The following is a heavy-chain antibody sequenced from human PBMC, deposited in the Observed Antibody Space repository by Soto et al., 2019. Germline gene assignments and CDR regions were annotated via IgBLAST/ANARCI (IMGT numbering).Heavy chain of an antibody. V-gene: IGHV1-2*04. CDR3: ARSRAVTMYNWFDP. Sequence: ASVKVSCKASGYTFTDYYMHWVRQAPGQGLEWVGWINPNSGGTNYAQKFQGWVAMTRDTSISTAYMELSRLRSDDTAVYYCARSRAVTMYNWFDPWGQGSLVTVS. CDR2: INPNSGGT. D-gene: IGHD3-10*02. CDR1: GYTFTDYY. J-gene: IGHJ5*02.